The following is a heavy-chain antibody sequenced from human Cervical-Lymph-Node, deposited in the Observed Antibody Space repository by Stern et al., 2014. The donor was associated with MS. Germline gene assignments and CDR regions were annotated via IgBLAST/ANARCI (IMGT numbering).Heavy chain of an antibody. CDR2: INPNSGGT. V-gene: IGHV1-2*06. CDR1: GYTFTGYY. J-gene: IGHJ6*02. Sequence: VQLEESGAEVKKPGASVKVSCKASGYTFTGYYMHWVRQAPGQGLEWMGRINPNSGGTNYAQKLQGRVTMTRDTSISTAYMELSRLRSDDTAVYYCARSNYCSGGSCYYYYGMDVWGQGTTVTVSS. CDR3: ARSNYCSGGSCYYYYGMDV. D-gene: IGHD2-15*01.